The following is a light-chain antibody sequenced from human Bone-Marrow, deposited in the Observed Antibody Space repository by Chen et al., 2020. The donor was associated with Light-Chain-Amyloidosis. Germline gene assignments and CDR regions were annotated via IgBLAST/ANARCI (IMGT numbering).Light chain of an antibody. V-gene: IGKV1-39*01. J-gene: IGKJ2*01. CDR1: QSISNY. Sequence: DIQMTQSPSSLSASVGDRVTITCRASQSISNYLNWFQQKPGKAPKLLIYAASSLQSGVPSRFSGSGSGTVFTLTISSLQPEDFASDYCQQTYSAPRTFGQGTKVEI. CDR2: AAS. CDR3: QQTYSAPRT.